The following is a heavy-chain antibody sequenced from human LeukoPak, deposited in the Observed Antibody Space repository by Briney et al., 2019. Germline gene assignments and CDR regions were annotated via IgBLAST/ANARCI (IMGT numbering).Heavy chain of an antibody. Sequence: SVKVSCKTSGGTFSSSAITWVRQAPGQGLEWMGRIIPVLNITTYAQKFQGGVTITADESTSTAYMELSSLRSEDTAVYYCARDRPYTGGWRGFDYWGQGTLVTVSS. CDR3: ARDRPYTGGWRGFDY. V-gene: IGHV1-69*04. CDR2: IIPVLNIT. D-gene: IGHD6-19*01. CDR1: GGTFSSSA. J-gene: IGHJ4*02.